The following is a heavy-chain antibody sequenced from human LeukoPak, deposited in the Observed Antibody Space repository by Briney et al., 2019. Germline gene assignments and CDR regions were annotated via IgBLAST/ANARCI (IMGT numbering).Heavy chain of an antibody. V-gene: IGHV3-30-3*01. CDR3: AKGLRTGVGPYMGYHYYMDV. CDR2: ISYDGSDK. Sequence: PGGSLRLSCAASGFTFSSYAIHWVRQAPGKGLEWVAIISYDGSDKYYADSVKGRFTISRDNSNDTLYLQMNSLRVEDTGVYYCAKGLRTGVGPYMGYHYYMDVWGKGATVTVSS. CDR1: GFTFSSYA. J-gene: IGHJ6*03. D-gene: IGHD3-16*01.